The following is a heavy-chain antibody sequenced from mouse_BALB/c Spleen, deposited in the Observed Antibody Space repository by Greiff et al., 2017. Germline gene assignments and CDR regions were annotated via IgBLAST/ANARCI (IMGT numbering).Heavy chain of an antibody. CDR3: ASDYAMDY. Sequence: EVQLVESGGGLVQPGGSRKLSCAASGFTFSSFGMHWVRQAPEKGLEWVAYISSGSSTIYYADTVKGRFTISRDNPKNTLFLQMTSLRSEDTAMYYCASDYAMDYWGQGTSVTVSS. V-gene: IGHV5-17*02. CDR2: ISSGSSTI. J-gene: IGHJ4*01. CDR1: GFTFSSFG.